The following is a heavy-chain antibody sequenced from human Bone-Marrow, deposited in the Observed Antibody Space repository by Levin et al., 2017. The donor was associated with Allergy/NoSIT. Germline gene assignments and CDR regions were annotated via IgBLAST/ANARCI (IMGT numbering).Heavy chain of an antibody. V-gene: IGHV3-11*01. CDR3: ARESYCTGGVCYPWYYYYYMDV. D-gene: IGHD2-8*02. J-gene: IGHJ6*03. CDR2: ISSSGSTI. Sequence: MTGGSLRLSCAASGFTFSDYYMSWIRQAPGKGLEWVSYISSSGSTIYYADSVKGRFTISRDNAKNSLYLQMNSLRAEDTAVYYCARESYCTGGVCYPWYYYYYMDVWGKGTTVTVSS. CDR1: GFTFSDYY.